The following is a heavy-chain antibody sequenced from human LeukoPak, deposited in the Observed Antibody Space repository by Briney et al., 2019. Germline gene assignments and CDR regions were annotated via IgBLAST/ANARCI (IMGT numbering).Heavy chain of an antibody. CDR1: GGSISSYY. J-gene: IGHJ4*02. D-gene: IGHD3-16*02. V-gene: IGHV4-4*07. CDR3: ARMGLNPLGYPTYFDY. CDR2: IYTSGST. Sequence: SETLSLTCTVSGGSISSYYWSWIRQPAGKGLEWIGRIYTSGSTNYNPSLKSRVTMSVDTSKNQISLKLSSVTAADTAVYYCARMGLNPLGYPTYFDYWGQGTLVTVSS.